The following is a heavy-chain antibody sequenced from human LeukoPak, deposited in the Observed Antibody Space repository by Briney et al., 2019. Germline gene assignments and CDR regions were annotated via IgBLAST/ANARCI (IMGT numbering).Heavy chain of an antibody. CDR2: ISISSSYT. CDR1: AFTFSDYY. D-gene: IGHD2-8*01. Sequence: PGGSLRLTCAASAFTFSDYYMSWIRQAPGKGLEWVSYISISSSYTNYADSGKGRFAISRDNAKNSLYLQMNSLRAEDTAVYYCAKSPLCTNGVLSGFDYWGQGTLVTVSS. CDR3: AKSPLCTNGVLSGFDY. J-gene: IGHJ4*02. V-gene: IGHV3-11*06.